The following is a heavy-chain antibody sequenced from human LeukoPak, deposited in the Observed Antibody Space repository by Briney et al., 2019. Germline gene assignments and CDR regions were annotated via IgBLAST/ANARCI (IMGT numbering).Heavy chain of an antibody. D-gene: IGHD5-18*01. V-gene: IGHV4-39*01. Sequence: ASETLSLTCTVSGGSISSSSYYWGWIRQPPGKGLEWIGSIYYSGSTYYNPSLKSRVTISVDTSKNQFSLKLSSVTAADTAVYYCARQRTSGYSYGYGYWGQGTLVTVSS. CDR1: GGSISSSSYY. CDR2: IYYSGST. CDR3: ARQRTSGYSYGYGY. J-gene: IGHJ4*02.